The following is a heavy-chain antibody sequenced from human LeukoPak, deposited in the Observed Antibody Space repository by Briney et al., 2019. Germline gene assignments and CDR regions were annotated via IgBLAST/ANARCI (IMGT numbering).Heavy chain of an antibody. CDR3: ARSGRYHGSGSYPYYYYYGMDV. CDR2: IYYSGST. J-gene: IGHJ6*04. Sequence: PSETLSLTCTVSGGSISSGGYYWSWIRQHPGKGLEWIGYIYYSGSTYYNPSLKSRVTISVDTSKNQFSLKLSSVTAADTAVYYCARSGRYHGSGSYPYYYYYGMDVWGKGTTVTVSS. D-gene: IGHD3-10*01. CDR1: GGSISSGGYY. V-gene: IGHV4-31*03.